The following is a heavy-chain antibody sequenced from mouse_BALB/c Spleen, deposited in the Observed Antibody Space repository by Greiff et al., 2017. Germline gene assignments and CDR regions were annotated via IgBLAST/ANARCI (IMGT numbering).Heavy chain of an antibody. V-gene: IGHV5-4*02. CDR3: ASDANWDEEEPY. D-gene: IGHD4-1*01. CDR2: ISDGGSYT. J-gene: IGHJ3*01. Sequence: EVKLVESGGGLVKPGGSLKLSCAASGFTFSDYYMYWVRQTPEKRLEWVATISDGGSYTYSPDSVKGRFTISSDNAKINLYLQMSSMKSEDTIIYYCASDANWDEEEPYWGQGTLVTVSA. CDR1: GFTFSDYY.